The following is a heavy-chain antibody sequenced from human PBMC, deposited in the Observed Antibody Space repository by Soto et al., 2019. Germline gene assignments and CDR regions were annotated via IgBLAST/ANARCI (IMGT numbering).Heavy chain of an antibody. V-gene: IGHV4-34*01. CDR3: ARLPLITMVRGVIKYVDY. CDR2: INHSGST. D-gene: IGHD3-10*01. CDR1: GGSFSGYY. Sequence: SETLSLTCAVYGGSFSGYYWIWIRQPPGKGLEWIGEINHSGSTNYNPSLKSRVTISVDTSKNQFSLKLSSVTAADTAVYYCARLPLITMVRGVIKYVDYWGQGTLVTVSS. J-gene: IGHJ4*02.